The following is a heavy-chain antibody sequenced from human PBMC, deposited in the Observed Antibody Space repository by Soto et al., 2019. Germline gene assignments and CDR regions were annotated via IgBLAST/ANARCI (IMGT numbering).Heavy chain of an antibody. CDR2: INHSGST. J-gene: IGHJ6*02. Sequence: PSETLSLTCAVYGGSFSGYYWSWIRQPPGKGLEWIGEINHSGSTNYNPSLKSRVTISVDTSKNQFSLKLSSATAADTAVYYCASEMVRGVIPPQGYGMDVWGQGTTVTVSS. V-gene: IGHV4-34*01. CDR1: GGSFSGYY. D-gene: IGHD3-10*01. CDR3: ASEMVRGVIPPQGYGMDV.